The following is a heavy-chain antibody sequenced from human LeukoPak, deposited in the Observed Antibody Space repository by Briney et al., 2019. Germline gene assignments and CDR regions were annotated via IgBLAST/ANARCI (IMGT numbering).Heavy chain of an antibody. CDR2: IYYSGST. V-gene: IGHV4-39*07. CDR1: GGSFSSYY. D-gene: IGHD3-3*01. CDR3: ASLAYYDFWSGYRYFDY. J-gene: IGHJ4*02. Sequence: SETLSLTCAVYGGSFSSYYWGWIRQPPGKGLEWIGSIYYSGSTYYNPSLKSRVTISVDTSKNQFSLKLSSVTAADTAVYYCASLAYYDFWSGYRYFDYWGQGTLVTVSS.